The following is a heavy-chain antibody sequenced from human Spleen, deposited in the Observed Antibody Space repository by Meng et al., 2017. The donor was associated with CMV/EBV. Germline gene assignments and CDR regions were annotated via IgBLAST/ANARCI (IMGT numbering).Heavy chain of an antibody. D-gene: IGHD3-10*01. Sequence: GESLKISCAASGFTFSGSWMHWVRQVPGKGMVWVSRIPGDGRTTYADFVKGRFTISRDNATSTLYLQMHSRGAGDTAVYYCARDGSYKLDYWGQGTLVTVSS. CDR1: GFTFSGSW. CDR2: IPGDGRTT. CDR3: ARDGSYKLDY. J-gene: IGHJ4*02. V-gene: IGHV3-74*03.